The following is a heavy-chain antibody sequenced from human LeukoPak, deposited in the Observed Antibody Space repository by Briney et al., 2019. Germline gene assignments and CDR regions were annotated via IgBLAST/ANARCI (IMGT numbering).Heavy chain of an antibody. J-gene: IGHJ4*02. Sequence: KPSETLSLTCAVYGGSFSGYYWSWIRQPPGKGLEWIGEINHSGSTNYNPSLKSRVTISVDTSKNQFSLKLSSVTAADTAVYYCARGSTLIRGFDYWGQGTLVTVSS. D-gene: IGHD3-10*01. CDR2: INHSGST. CDR1: GGSFSGYY. V-gene: IGHV4-34*01. CDR3: ARGSTLIRGFDY.